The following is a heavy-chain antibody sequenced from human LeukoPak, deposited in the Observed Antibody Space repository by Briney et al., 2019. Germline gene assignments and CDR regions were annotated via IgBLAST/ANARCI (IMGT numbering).Heavy chain of an antibody. V-gene: IGHV4-59*12. CDR1: GGSISSYY. Sequence: SETLSLTCTVSGGSISSYYWSWIRQPPGKGLEWIGYIYYSGSTNYNPSLKSRVTISVDTSKNQFSLKLSSVTAADTAVYYCARGLGRGGYCSGGSCYSGLNYWGQGTLVTVSS. CDR3: ARGLGRGGYCSGGSCYSGLNY. CDR2: IYYSGST. J-gene: IGHJ4*02. D-gene: IGHD2-15*01.